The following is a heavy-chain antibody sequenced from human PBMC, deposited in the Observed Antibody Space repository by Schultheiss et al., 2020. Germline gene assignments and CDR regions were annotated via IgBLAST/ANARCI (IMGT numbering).Heavy chain of an antibody. CDR1: GFSLSTSGVG. D-gene: IGHD1-26*01. J-gene: IGHJ5*02. Sequence: SGPTLVKPTQTLTLTCTFSGFSLSTSGVGVSWIRQPPGKALEWLAHIFSNDEKSYSTSLKSRLTISKDTSKSQVVLTMTNMDPVDTATYYCARIPRGYSGSYYWAVGPWFDPWGQGTLVTVSS. CDR3: ARIPRGYSGSYYWAVGPWFDP. CDR2: IFSNDEK. V-gene: IGHV2-26*01.